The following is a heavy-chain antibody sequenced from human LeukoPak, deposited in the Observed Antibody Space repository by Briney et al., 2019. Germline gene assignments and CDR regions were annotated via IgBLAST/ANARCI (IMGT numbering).Heavy chain of an antibody. CDR3: ARRARVKDY. Sequence: WVRQPPGKGLEWIGNIYSSGSTYYNASLQSRVTISIDTSKNQFSLKLSSVTAADTAVYYCARRARVKDYWGQGTLVTVSS. J-gene: IGHJ4*02. CDR2: IYSSGST. V-gene: IGHV4-39*01. D-gene: IGHD5-12*01.